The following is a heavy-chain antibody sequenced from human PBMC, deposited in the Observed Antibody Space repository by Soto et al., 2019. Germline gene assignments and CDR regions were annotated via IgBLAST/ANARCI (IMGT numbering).Heavy chain of an antibody. D-gene: IGHD3-3*01. V-gene: IGHV1-24*01. CDR2: FDPEDGET. J-gene: IGHJ6*02. CDR3: ATSDFWSGYFTTHYYYYGMDV. CDR1: GYTLTELS. Sequence: ASVKVSCKVSGYTLTELSMHWVRQAPGKGLEWMGGFDPEDGETIYAQKFQGRVTMTKDTSTDTAYMELSSLRSEDTAVYYCATSDFWSGYFTTHYYYYGMDVWGQGTTVTVSS.